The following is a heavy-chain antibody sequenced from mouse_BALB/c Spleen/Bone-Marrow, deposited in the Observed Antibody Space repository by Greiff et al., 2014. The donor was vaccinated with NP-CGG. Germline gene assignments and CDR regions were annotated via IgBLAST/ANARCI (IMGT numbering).Heavy chain of an antibody. J-gene: IGHJ3*01. CDR3: ARTAY. CDR2: IDPSDSET. Sequence: VQLQQSGAELVKPGAPVKLSCKASGYTFTDYWMNWVKQRPGRGLEWIGRIDPSDSETHYNQKFKDKATLTVDESSTTAYIQLSNLTSEDSAVYYCARTAYWGQGTLVTVSA. CDR1: GYTFTDYW. V-gene: IGHV1-69*02.